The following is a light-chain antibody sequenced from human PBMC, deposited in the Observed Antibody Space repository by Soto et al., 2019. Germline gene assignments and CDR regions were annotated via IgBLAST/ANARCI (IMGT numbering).Light chain of an antibody. Sequence: EIVLTQSPATLSLSPGGRATLSCRASQSVGSYLVWYQQRPGQAPRLLIYDASNRAAGIPVRFSGSGSGTDFTLTISSLEPEDFAVYYCQQRGNWPRTFGQGTKLEIK. V-gene: IGKV3-11*01. J-gene: IGKJ2*01. CDR3: QQRGNWPRT. CDR2: DAS. CDR1: QSVGSY.